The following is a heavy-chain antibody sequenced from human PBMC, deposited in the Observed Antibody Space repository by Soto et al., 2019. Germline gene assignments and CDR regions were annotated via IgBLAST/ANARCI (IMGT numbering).Heavy chain of an antibody. D-gene: IGHD5-18*01. CDR2: IXXXDXDX. V-gene: IGHV5-51*01. Sequence: GEDLNIPCKGSGYSFTSYWIVWVRQMPGKGLEWXGXIXXXDXDXXXSXXIXGQVTISADKSISTAYLQWSSLKASDPAMYYCARHGYSYGFGFDYWGQGTLLTVSS. CDR3: ARHGYSYGFGFDY. CDR1: GYSFTSYW. J-gene: IGHJ4*02.